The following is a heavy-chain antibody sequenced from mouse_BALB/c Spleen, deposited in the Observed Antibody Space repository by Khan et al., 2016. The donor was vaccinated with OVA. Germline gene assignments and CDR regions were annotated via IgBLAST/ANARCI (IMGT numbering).Heavy chain of an antibody. CDR3: ARVGYSGTMDY. CDR2: INTSTGEP. J-gene: IGHJ4*01. V-gene: IGHV9-3-1*01. Sequence: QSGPELKKPGETVKISCKASGYTFTNYGMNWVRQAPGKGLKWMGWINTSTGEPTYADNFRGRFAFSLETSASTAYLQINNLKDEDTATYFCARVGYSGTMDYWGQGTSVTVSS. CDR1: GYTFTNYG. D-gene: IGHD2-14*01.